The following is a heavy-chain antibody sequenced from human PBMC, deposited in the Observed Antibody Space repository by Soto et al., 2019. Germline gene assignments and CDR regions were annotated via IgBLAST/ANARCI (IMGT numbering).Heavy chain of an antibody. Sequence: AASVQVSCKASGDTFGRFTINWVRQAPGQGLEWMGGIKPISDITNYAQRFQGRVTFTADASTSTVYLELGSLRSEDTAMYYCARDPSTINKLIGVWFDPWGQGTLVTVSS. CDR3: ARDPSTINKLIGVWFDP. J-gene: IGHJ5*02. CDR2: IKPISDIT. CDR1: GDTFGRFT. D-gene: IGHD4-4*01. V-gene: IGHV1-69*13.